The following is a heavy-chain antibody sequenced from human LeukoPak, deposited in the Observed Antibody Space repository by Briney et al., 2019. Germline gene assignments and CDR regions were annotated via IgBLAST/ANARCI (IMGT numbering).Heavy chain of an antibody. CDR1: GFTFDDFA. V-gene: IGHV3-9*01. CDR3: AKDGNGLDY. Sequence: GGSLRLSCAASGFTFDDFAMHWVRLAPGKGLEWVSGIYSKSGAIGYADSVKGRFTISRDNSKNSLYLQMNSLRAEDTAVYYCAKDGNGLDYWGQGTLVTVSS. J-gene: IGHJ4*02. D-gene: IGHD1-1*01. CDR2: IYSKSGAI.